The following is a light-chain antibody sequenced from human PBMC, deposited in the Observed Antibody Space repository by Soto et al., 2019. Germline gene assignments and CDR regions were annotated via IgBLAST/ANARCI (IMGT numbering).Light chain of an antibody. CDR2: AAS. J-gene: IGKJ4*01. Sequence: DIQMTQSPSSLSASVGDRVTSTCRASQGIRNYLAWYQQKPGKVPKLLIYAASTLQSGVPSRFSGSGSGTDFTLTISSLQPEDVATYYCQKYNSAHLTFGGGTKVEIK. V-gene: IGKV1-27*01. CDR3: QKYNSAHLT. CDR1: QGIRNY.